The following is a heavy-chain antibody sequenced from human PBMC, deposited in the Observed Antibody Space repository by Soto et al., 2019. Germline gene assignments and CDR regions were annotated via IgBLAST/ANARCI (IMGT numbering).Heavy chain of an antibody. CDR2: ISGSGGST. Sequence: PGGSLRLSCAASGFTFSSYAMSWVRQAPGKGLERVSAISGSGGSTYYADSVKGRFTISRDNSKNTLYLQMNSLRAEDTAVYYCAKYSNYVTYYHYGMDVWSQGTTVTVSS. CDR3: AKYSNYVTYYHYGMDV. CDR1: GFTFSSYA. J-gene: IGHJ6*02. D-gene: IGHD4-4*01. V-gene: IGHV3-23*01.